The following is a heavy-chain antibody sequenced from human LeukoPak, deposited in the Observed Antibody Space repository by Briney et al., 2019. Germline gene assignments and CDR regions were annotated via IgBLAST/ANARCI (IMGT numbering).Heavy chain of an antibody. CDR2: IYYSGST. CDR1: GGSISSYY. CDR3: ARGEWWYYGSGGGQNYYYYGMDV. J-gene: IGHJ6*04. D-gene: IGHD3-10*01. Sequence: SETLSLTCTVSGGSISSYYWSWIRQPPGKGLEWIGYIYYSGSTNYNPSLKSRVTISVDTSKNQFSLKLSSVTAADTAVYYCARGEWWYYGSGGGQNYYYYGMDVWGKGTTVTVSS. V-gene: IGHV4-59*01.